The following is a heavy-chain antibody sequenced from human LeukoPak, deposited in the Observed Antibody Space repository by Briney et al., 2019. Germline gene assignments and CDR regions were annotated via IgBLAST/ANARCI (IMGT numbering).Heavy chain of an antibody. J-gene: IGHJ2*01. D-gene: IGHD2-21*01. V-gene: IGHV4-59*01. CDR3: ARTAYARFFDL. CDR2: IYYSGST. CDR1: GDPINSYY. Sequence: SETLSLTCTVSGDPINSYYWSWIRQPPGKGLEWIGHIYYSGSTNYNPSLKSRVTISIDTSKNQFSLKLSSVTSADTAVYYCARTAYARFFDLWGRGTLVTVSS.